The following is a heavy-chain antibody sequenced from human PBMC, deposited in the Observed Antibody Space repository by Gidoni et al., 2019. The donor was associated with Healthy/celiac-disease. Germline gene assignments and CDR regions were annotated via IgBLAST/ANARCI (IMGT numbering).Heavy chain of an antibody. CDR1: GGSIRSGGYY. V-gene: IGHV4-31*03. CDR2: IYYSGST. CDR3: ARETRAPTMVRGVKASPGGFDY. D-gene: IGHD3-10*01. J-gene: IGHJ4*02. Sequence: QVQLQESGPGLVKPSQTLSLTCTVSGGSIRSGGYYWSWIRQHPGKVLEWIGYIYYSGSTYYNPSLKSRVTISVDTSKNQFSLKLSSVTAADTAVYYCARETRAPTMVRGVKASPGGFDYWGQGTLVTVSS.